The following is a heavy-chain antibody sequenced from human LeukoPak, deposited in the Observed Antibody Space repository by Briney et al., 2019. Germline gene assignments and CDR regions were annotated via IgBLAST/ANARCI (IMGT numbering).Heavy chain of an antibody. Sequence: ASVKVSCTASGYTFTGYYMHWVRQAPGQGLEWMGWINVNSGGANYAQNFQGRVTMSRDTSISTDYLELSRLRSDDTAVYYCARHRDYLDSSGFFDSWGQGTLLTVSS. J-gene: IGHJ4*02. CDR1: GYTFTGYY. CDR2: INVNSGGA. V-gene: IGHV1-2*02. D-gene: IGHD3-22*01. CDR3: ARHRDYLDSSGFFDS.